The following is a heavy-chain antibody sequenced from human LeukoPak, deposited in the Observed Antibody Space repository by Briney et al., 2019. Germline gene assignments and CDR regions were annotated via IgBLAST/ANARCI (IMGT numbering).Heavy chain of an antibody. Sequence: GESLKMSCKGSGYSFSNYWIGWVRQMTGKGLEWMGIIYPGDSDTRYSPSFQGQVTISADKSISTAYLQWSSLKASDTALYYCARATSSGMVNRVDYWGQGTLVTVSS. V-gene: IGHV5-51*01. CDR3: ARATSSGMVNRVDY. D-gene: IGHD6-19*01. J-gene: IGHJ4*02. CDR2: IYPGDSDT. CDR1: GYSFSNYW.